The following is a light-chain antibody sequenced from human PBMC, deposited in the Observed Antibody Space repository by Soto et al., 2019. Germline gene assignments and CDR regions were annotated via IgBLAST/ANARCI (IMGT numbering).Light chain of an antibody. CDR2: EGS. CDR3: CSYAGSSTSVI. CDR1: SSDVGSYNL. V-gene: IGLV2-23*01. Sequence: QSVLTQPASVSGSPGQSITISCTGTSSDVGSYNLVSWYQQHPGKAPKLMICEGSKRPSGVSNRFSGYKSGTTASLTISGLQAEDEADYYCCSYAGSSTSVIFGGGTQLTVL. J-gene: IGLJ7*01.